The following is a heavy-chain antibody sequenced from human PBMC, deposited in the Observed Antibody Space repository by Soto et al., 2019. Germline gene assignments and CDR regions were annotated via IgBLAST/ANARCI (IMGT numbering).Heavy chain of an antibody. CDR1: GGSISSSSYY. Sequence: QLQLQESGPGLVKPSETLSLTCTVSGGSISSSSYYWGWIRQPPGKGLEGIGSIYYRGSTYYNPSLKRRVPISVDTSKNQFSLKLSSVTAADTAVYYCARHKRSIAARDDAFDIWGQGTMVTVSS. D-gene: IGHD6-6*01. J-gene: IGHJ3*02. CDR2: IYYRGST. V-gene: IGHV4-39*01. CDR3: ARHKRSIAARDDAFDI.